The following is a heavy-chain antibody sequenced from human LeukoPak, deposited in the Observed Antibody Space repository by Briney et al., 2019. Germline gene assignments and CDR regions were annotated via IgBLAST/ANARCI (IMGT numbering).Heavy chain of an antibody. V-gene: IGHV6-1*01. CDR1: GDSVSNNNAA. Sequence: SQTLSLTCAISGDSVSNNNAAWNWIRQSPSRGLEWLGRTYHRSQWYNEYAVSVRSRIIINPDTSKNQFSLQPNSVTPEDTAVYFCARYRIGSVRYGDVWGQGTTVTVSS. J-gene: IGHJ6*02. CDR3: ARYRIGSVRYGDV. D-gene: IGHD3-9*01. CDR2: TYHRSQWYN.